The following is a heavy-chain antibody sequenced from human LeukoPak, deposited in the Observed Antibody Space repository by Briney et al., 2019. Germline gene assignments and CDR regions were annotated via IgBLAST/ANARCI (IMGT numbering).Heavy chain of an antibody. CDR3: AKKRGIYDFNFDYMDG. CDR2: IRSDGSDK. J-gene: IGHJ6*03. D-gene: IGHD3-3*01. V-gene: IGHV3-30*02. Sequence: PGGSLRLSCAASGFTFSSYVMHWVRQAPGKGLEWVAFIRSDGSDKYYADSVKGRFTISRDNTKNTLYLQMNSLGAEDTALYYCAKKRGIYDFNFDYMDGWGKGTTVTVAS. CDR1: GFTFSSYV.